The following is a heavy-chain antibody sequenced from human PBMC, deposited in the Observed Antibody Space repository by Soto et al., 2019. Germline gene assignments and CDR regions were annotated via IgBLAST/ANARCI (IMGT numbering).Heavy chain of an antibody. CDR1: GYSFATSG. CDR3: ATAGQYYDASGYAD. J-gene: IGHJ4*02. CDR2: ISVYNANT. D-gene: IGHD3-22*01. Sequence: QVKLVQSGTEVKKHGASIKVSCKDSGYSFATSGMTWVRQANGQGLEWMGWISVYNANTNYDQSLQDRVTMTTDTSTNTAYLEVRNLRSDDTAVYYCATAGQYYDASGYADWGQGTLVTVSS. V-gene: IGHV1-18*01.